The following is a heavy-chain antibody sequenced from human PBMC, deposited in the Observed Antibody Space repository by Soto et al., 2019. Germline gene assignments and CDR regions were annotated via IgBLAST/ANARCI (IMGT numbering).Heavy chain of an antibody. CDR3: AKDLVAVAGTDY. V-gene: IGHV3-23*01. D-gene: IGHD6-19*01. CDR1: GFTFSSYA. Sequence: PGGSLRLSCAASGFTFSSYAMSWVRQAPGKGLEWVSSITGSGGTTYYADSVKGRFTISGDNSKNTLYLQMNSLRAEDTAVYYCAKDLVAVAGTDYWGQETLVTVSS. CDR2: ITGSGGTT. J-gene: IGHJ4*02.